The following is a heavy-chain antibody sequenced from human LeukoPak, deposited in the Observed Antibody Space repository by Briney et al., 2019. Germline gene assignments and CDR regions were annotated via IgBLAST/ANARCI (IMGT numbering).Heavy chain of an antibody. Sequence: GGSLRLSCAASGFTFSTYWMNWVRQAPGKGLEWVANIKHDGSEKYYMDSVMGRFTISRDNAKNSLYLQMNSLRAEDTAVYYCAREKMLPWGQGTLVTVSS. CDR1: GFTFSTYW. CDR2: IKHDGSEK. D-gene: IGHD3-10*02. V-gene: IGHV3-7*01. J-gene: IGHJ4*02. CDR3: AREKMLP.